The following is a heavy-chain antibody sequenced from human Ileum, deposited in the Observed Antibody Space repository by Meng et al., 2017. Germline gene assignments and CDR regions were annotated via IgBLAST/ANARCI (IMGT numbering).Heavy chain of an antibody. J-gene: IGHJ4*02. Sequence: QVQLQEVGPGLVKPSQTLYLTCTVSGGSISRGDYYWSWIRQPPGKGLEWIGYIYYSGSTYYNPSLKSRLTISVDTSKNQFSLKLSSVTAADTAVYYCARDRDSSGYYPYWGQGTLVTVSS. D-gene: IGHD3-22*01. CDR2: IYYSGST. V-gene: IGHV4-30-4*01. CDR1: GGSISRGDYY. CDR3: ARDRDSSGYYPY.